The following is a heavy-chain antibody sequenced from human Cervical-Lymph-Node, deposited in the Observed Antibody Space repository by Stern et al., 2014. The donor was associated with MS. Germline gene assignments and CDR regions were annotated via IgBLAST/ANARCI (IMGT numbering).Heavy chain of an antibody. CDR3: AGSGGDYVHLYYYYALDV. CDR1: GFTFSDYA. Sequence: EVQLLESGGGLVRPGGSLRLSCAASGFTFSDYAMTWVRQAPGKGLEWVSSLTGSGSSTYYADSMKCRFTIWRDNFKNTVYLQMNSLRADDTAVYYCAGSGGDYVHLYYYYALDVWGQGTTVTVSS. V-gene: IGHV3-23*01. CDR2: LTGSGSST. D-gene: IGHD4-17*01. J-gene: IGHJ6*02.